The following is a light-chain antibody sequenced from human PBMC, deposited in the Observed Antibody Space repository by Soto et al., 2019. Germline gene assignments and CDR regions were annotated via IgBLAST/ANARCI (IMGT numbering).Light chain of an antibody. CDR3: LQDSTYPLT. Sequence: AIQMTQSPSSLSASVGDRVTITCRASQGIGNDLGWYQQKPGKAPKLLIYAASSLQSGVPSKFSGSGSGTDFTLTISSLQPEDSATYYCLQDSTYPLTCGGGTKVEVK. CDR1: QGIGND. CDR2: AAS. J-gene: IGKJ4*01. V-gene: IGKV1-6*01.